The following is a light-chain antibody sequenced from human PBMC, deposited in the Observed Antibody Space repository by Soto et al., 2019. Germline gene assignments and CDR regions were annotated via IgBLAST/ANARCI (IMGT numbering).Light chain of an antibody. CDR1: QSISSY. Sequence: DIPMTQSPSSLSASVGDRVTITCRASQSISSYLNWYQQKPGEAPKFLIYAASSLQSGVPSRFSGSGSGTDFTLTISSLQPEDFATYYCQQSYSTLYTFGQGTKLEI. CDR2: AAS. V-gene: IGKV1-39*01. J-gene: IGKJ2*01. CDR3: QQSYSTLYT.